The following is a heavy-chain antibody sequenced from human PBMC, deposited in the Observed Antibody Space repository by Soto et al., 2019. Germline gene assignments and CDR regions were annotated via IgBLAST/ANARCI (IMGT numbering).Heavy chain of an antibody. CDR1: GDSVSSDSYF. J-gene: IGHJ6*02. CDR3: ATTYCSGGNCYNYYYGMDV. V-gene: IGHV4-61*01. D-gene: IGHD2-15*01. Sequence: SETLSLTCTVSGDSVSSDSYFWSWIRQPPGKGLEWIGNVYHSGISNFNPSLKSRVTISIDTPKNQVSLKLTSVTAADTAVYYCATTYCSGGNCYNYYYGMDVWGQGTPVTVSS. CDR2: VYHSGIS.